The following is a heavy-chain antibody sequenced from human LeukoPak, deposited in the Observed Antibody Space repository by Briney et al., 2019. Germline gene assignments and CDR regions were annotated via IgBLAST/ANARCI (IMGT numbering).Heavy chain of an antibody. V-gene: IGHV3-21*01. CDR3: ARDGYCSGGSCCMDV. Sequence: GGSLRLSCAASAFTFSAYKMAWVRQAPGKGLEWVSSISSSSSYIYYADSVKGRFTISRDNAKNSLYLQMNSLRAEDTAVYYCARDGYCSGGSCCMDVWGQGTTVTVSS. CDR2: ISSSSSYI. D-gene: IGHD2-15*01. J-gene: IGHJ6*02. CDR1: AFTFSAYK.